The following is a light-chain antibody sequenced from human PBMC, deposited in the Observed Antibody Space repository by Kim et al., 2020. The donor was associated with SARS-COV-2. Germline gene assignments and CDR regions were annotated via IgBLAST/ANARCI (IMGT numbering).Light chain of an antibody. Sequence: SSELTQDPVVSVALGQTVRITCQGDSLRSYYASFYQQKPGQAPVLVIYGKNNRPSGIPDRISGSSSGNTASLTITGAQAEDEADYYCNSRDSSGNHVVFGGGTQLTVL. V-gene: IGLV3-19*01. CDR2: GKN. CDR1: SLRSYY. CDR3: NSRDSSGNHVV. J-gene: IGLJ2*01.